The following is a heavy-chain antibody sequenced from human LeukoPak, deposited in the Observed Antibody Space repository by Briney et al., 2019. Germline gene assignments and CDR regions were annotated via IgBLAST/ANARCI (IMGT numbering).Heavy chain of an antibody. J-gene: IGHJ5*02. CDR1: GGSISSYY. CDR3: ARDRYYYGSGSYYNWFDP. D-gene: IGHD3-10*01. V-gene: IGHV4-59*01. CDR2: IYYSGST. Sequence: PSETLSLTCTVSGGSISSYYWSWIRQPPGKGLEWIGYIYYSGSTNYNPSLKSRVTISVDTSKNQFSLKLSSVTAADTAVYYCARDRYYYGSGSYYNWFDPWGQGTLVTVSS.